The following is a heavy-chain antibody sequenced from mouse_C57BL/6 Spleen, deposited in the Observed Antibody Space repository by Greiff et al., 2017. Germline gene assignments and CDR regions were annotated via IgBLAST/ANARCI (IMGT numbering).Heavy chain of an antibody. J-gene: IGHJ2*01. CDR1: GFPITSGYY. CDR2: ITHSGET. V-gene: IGHV12-3*01. Sequence: VQLVESGPGLVKPSQSLFLTCSITGFPITSGYYWIWIRQSPGKPLEWMGYITHSGETFYNPSLQSPISITREPSKNQFFLQLNSVTTEDTAMYYCAGDPLYFDYWGQGTTLTVSS. CDR3: AGDPLYFDY.